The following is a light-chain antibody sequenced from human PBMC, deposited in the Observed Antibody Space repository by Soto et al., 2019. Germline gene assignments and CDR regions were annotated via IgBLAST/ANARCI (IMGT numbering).Light chain of an antibody. J-gene: IGKJ4*01. CDR2: DAS. CDR3: QQRSNWPPSLT. CDR1: QSVSSY. V-gene: IGKV3-11*01. Sequence: EILLTQSPATLSLYPGERATLSCRASQSVSSYLAWYQQKPGQAPRPLIYDASNRATGIPARFSGSGSGTDFTLTISSLEPEDFAVYYCQQRSNWPPSLTFGGGTKVDIK.